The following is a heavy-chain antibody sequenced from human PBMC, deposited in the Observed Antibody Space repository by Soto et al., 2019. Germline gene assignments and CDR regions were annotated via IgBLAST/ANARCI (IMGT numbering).Heavy chain of an antibody. J-gene: IGHJ5*01. D-gene: IGHD5-12*01. CDR3: ANWDGYGDS. CDR2: LSVGGHRT. Sequence: EVQVLESGGGLVQPGGSLRLSCAAFGFTFSTNSMPWVRQTPGKGLEWVSRLSVGGHRTFYLESVKGRFTISSDTSKNVVYLKMNSLRADDTAVYFCANWDGYGDSWGQGTLVTVSS. CDR1: GFTFSTNS. V-gene: IGHV3-23*01.